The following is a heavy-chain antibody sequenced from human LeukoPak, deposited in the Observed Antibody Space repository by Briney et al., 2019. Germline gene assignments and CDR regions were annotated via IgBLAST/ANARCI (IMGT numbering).Heavy chain of an antibody. D-gene: IGHD6-13*01. J-gene: IGHJ4*02. CDR2: ISGSGGST. V-gene: IGHV3-23*01. CDR3: AKDTSYTLAAAGLIDY. Sequence: GGPLRLSCAASGFTFSSYAMSWVRQAPGKGLEWVSPISGSGGSTYYADSVKGRFTISRDNTKNTLYLQINRLRAEDTAVYYCAKDTSYTLAAAGLIDYWGQGTLVTVSS. CDR1: GFTFSSYA.